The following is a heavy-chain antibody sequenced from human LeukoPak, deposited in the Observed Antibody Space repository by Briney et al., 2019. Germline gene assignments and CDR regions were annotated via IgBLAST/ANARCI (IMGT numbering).Heavy chain of an antibody. CDR2: MHPEGTEK. J-gene: IGHJ4*02. CDR3: TRHTRASPWDY. CDR1: GFSFSSYW. V-gene: IGHV3-7*01. D-gene: IGHD2-15*01. Sequence: GGSLRLSCAASGFSFSSYWMGWLRQAPGTGLEWVANMHPEGTEKYYVNSVRGRFTISRDNGKNSLYLQMNSVRAVDTGVYYCTRHTRASPWDYWGQGTLVTVSS.